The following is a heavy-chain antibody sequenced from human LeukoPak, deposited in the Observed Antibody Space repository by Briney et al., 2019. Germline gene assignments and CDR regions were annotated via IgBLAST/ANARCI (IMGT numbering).Heavy chain of an antibody. V-gene: IGHV4-39*01. D-gene: IGHD3-22*01. CDR3: ARHNSGAIVIVPRWSDR. CDR2: IYYSGST. Sequence: SETLSLTCTVSGGSVSSSSYYWGWIRQPPGKGLEWIGGIYYSGSTYYNPSLKSRVTISVDTSKNQFSLKLSSVTAADTAVCFRARHNSGAIVIVPRWSDRSGEGTLVTISS. CDR1: GGSVSSSSYY. J-gene: IGHJ5*02.